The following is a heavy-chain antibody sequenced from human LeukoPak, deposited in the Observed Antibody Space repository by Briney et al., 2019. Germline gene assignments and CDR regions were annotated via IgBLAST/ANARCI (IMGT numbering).Heavy chain of an antibody. CDR1: GFTFNTYG. CDR2: ISASGDST. D-gene: IGHD5-24*01. Sequence: GGSLRLSCVGSGFTFNTYGMTWVRQTPGKGLEWVSTISASGDSTHHADSVKGRFAISRDNSKNTLYLQMGSLRAEDTAIYYCAKDPSTLKLTDDYWGQGTLVTVSS. CDR3: AKDPSTLKLTDDY. J-gene: IGHJ4*02. V-gene: IGHV3-23*01.